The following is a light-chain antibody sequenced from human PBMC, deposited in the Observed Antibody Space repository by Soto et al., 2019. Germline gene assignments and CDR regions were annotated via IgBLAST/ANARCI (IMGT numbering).Light chain of an antibody. J-gene: IGLJ1*01. CDR3: TSYTSTIPYV. CDR1: SNDVGGYNY. Sequence: QSALTQPASVSGSPGQSITISCTGSSNDVGGYNYVSWYQQHPGQAPKLIIYEVSDRPSGVSPRFSGSKSGNPASLTISGLQVEDEADYFCTSYTSTIPYVFGSGTRSPS. V-gene: IGLV2-14*01. CDR2: EVS.